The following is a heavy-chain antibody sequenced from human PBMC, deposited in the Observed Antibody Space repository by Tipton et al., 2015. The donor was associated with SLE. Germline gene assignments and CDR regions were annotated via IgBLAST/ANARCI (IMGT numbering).Heavy chain of an antibody. CDR2: ISGSGGST. J-gene: IGHJ4*02. D-gene: IGHD1-26*01. Sequence: SLRLSCAASGFTFSSYAMSWVRQAPGKGLEWVSAISGSGGSTYYADSVKGRFTISRDNSKNTLYLQMNSLRAEDTALYYCAKDIDGVGASSFDYWGQGTLVTVSS. CDR3: AKDIDGVGASSFDY. V-gene: IGHV3-23*01. CDR1: GFTFSSYA.